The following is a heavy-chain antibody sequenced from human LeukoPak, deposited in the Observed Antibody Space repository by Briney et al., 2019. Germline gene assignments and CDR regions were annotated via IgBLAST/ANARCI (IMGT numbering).Heavy chain of an antibody. V-gene: IGHV3-23*01. CDR3: AKSPTRYSFSHPTGGD. CDR1: GFPFSNAW. J-gene: IGHJ4*02. CDR2: ISGSGGST. D-gene: IGHD1-26*01. Sequence: GSLRLSCAASGFPFSNAWMSWVRQAPGKGLEWVSAISGSGGSTYYADSVKGRFTISRDNSKNTLYLQMNSLRAEDTAVYYCAKSPTRYSFSHPTGGDWGQGTLVTVSS.